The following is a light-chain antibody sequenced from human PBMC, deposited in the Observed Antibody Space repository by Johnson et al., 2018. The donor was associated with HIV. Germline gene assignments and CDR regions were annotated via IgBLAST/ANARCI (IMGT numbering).Light chain of an antibody. V-gene: IGLV1-51*02. CDR1: SSNIGKNH. CDR2: ENN. J-gene: IGLJ1*01. CDR3: GTWDSSLSAFYYV. Sequence: QAVLTQPPSVSAAPGQKVTISCSGSSSNIGKNHVSWYQQFPGTAPKLLVYENNKRPSGIPDRFSGSKSGTSATLGITGLQTGEEADYYCGTWDSSLSAFYYVFGTGTKVTVL.